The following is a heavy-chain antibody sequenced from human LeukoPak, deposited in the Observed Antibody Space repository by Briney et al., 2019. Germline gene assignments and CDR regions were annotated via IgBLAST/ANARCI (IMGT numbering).Heavy chain of an antibody. CDR2: ISSSSSYI. Sequence: GGSLRLSCAASGFTFSSYSMNWVRQAPGKGLEWVSSISSSSSYIYYADSVKGRFTISRDNAKNSLYLQMNSLRAEDTAVYYCARVNFDWFSWFDPWGQGTLATVSS. V-gene: IGHV3-21*01. CDR1: GFTFSSYS. J-gene: IGHJ5*02. D-gene: IGHD3-9*01. CDR3: ARVNFDWFSWFDP.